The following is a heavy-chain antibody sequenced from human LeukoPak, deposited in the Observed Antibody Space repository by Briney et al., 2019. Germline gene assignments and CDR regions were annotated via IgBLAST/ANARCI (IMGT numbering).Heavy chain of an antibody. CDR1: GGSISSYY. CDR2: IYYSGST. D-gene: IGHD5/OR15-5a*01. Sequence: SETLSLTCTVSGGSISSYYWSWIRQPPGKGLEWIGYIYYSGSTNYNPPLKSRVTISVDTSKNQFSLKLSSVTAADTAVYYCARDNRSSRVSWAYFDYWGQGTLVTVSS. J-gene: IGHJ4*02. CDR3: ARDNRSSRVSWAYFDY. V-gene: IGHV4-59*01.